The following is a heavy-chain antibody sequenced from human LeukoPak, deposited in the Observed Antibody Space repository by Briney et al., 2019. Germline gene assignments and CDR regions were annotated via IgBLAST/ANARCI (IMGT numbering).Heavy chain of an antibody. CDR1: GGSFSGYY. D-gene: IGHD5-12*01. Sequence: SETLSLTCAVYGGSFSGYYWSWIRQPPGKGLEWIGEINHSGSTNYNPSLKSRVIISVDTSKNQFSLKLSSVTAADTAVYYCARGRRATIPFPPDYWGQGTLVTVSS. J-gene: IGHJ4*02. CDR2: INHSGST. CDR3: ARGRRATIPFPPDY. V-gene: IGHV4-34*01.